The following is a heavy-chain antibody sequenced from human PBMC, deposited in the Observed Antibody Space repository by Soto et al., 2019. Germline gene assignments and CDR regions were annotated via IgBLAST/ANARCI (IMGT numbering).Heavy chain of an antibody. CDR3: ARENYFDY. J-gene: IGHJ4*02. CDR1: GFTFRNYW. CDR2: IKPDGSDK. V-gene: IGHV3-7*01. Sequence: GGSLRLSCAASGFTFRNYWMGWVRQTPDKGLEWVANIKPDGSDKYYVDSVKGRFTISRDNAKNSLYLQMNSLRAEDTAVYYCARENYFDYWGQGTLVTVSS.